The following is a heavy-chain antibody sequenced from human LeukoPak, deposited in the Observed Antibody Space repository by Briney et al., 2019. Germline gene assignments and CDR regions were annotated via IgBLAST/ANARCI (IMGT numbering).Heavy chain of an antibody. CDR2: IYYSGST. J-gene: IGHJ5*02. CDR3: ARPHESPYYNGPFDP. Sequence: SETLSLTCTVSGGPISSYYWSWIRQPPGKGLEWIGYIYYSGSTNYNPSLKSRVTISVDTSKNQFSLKLNSVTAADTAVYYCARPHESPYYNGPFDPWGQGTLVTVSS. CDR1: GGPISSYY. D-gene: IGHD3-10*01. V-gene: IGHV4-59*08.